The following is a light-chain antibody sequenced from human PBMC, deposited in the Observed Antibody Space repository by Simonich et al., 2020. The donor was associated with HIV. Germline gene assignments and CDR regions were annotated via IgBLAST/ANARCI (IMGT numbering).Light chain of an antibody. CDR2: EVS. CDR1: QSLVHTDGNTY. J-gene: IGKJ1*01. CDR3: MQGTHWPRT. V-gene: IGKV2-30*02. Sequence: DVVMTQSPLSLPVTLGQPASISCRSSQSLVHTDGNTYLNWLQQRPGHSPRRLLYEVSNRDSGVPDRFSGSGSGTDFTLKISRVEAEDVGVYYCMQGTHWPRTFGQGTKVEIK.